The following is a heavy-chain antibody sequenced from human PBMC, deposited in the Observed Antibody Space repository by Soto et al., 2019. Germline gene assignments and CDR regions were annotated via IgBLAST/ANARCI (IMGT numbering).Heavy chain of an antibody. V-gene: IGHV1-3*01. Sequence: AAVKVSCKASGYTVTDYAIYWVLQAPGQSLEWMGWITPGNDKTRYLEKFQGRVTITWDTSATTAYMELSSLRSEDTAVYYCARGHSGWYYLGDNWGQGXLVTVYS. D-gene: IGHD6-19*01. CDR2: ITPGNDKT. CDR1: GYTVTDYA. J-gene: IGHJ4*02. CDR3: ARGHSGWYYLGDN.